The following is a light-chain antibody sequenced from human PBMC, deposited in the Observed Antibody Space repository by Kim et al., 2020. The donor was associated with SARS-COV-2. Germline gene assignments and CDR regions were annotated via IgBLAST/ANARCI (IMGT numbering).Light chain of an antibody. V-gene: IGKV2-28*01. J-gene: IGKJ1*01. CDR3: MQALQTPWT. Sequence: DIVMTQSPLSLPVTPGEPASISCRSSQSLLHSNGHNDLDWYLQKPGQSPQLLIYLGSNRASGVPDRFSGSGSGTDFTLKISRVAAEDVGVYYCMQALQTPWTFGQGAKVDI. CDR2: LGS. CDR1: QSLLHSNGHND.